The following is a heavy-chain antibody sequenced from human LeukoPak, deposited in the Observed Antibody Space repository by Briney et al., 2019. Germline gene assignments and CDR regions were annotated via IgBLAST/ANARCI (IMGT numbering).Heavy chain of an antibody. D-gene: IGHD5-18*01. V-gene: IGHV4-38-2*02. Sequence: PSETLSLTCTVSGYSISSGYYWGWIRQPPGKGLEWIGSIYHSGSTNYNPSLKSRVTISVDTSKNQFSLKLSSVTAADTAVYYCARGARGYSYGGDFDYWGQGTLVTVSS. CDR3: ARGARGYSYGGDFDY. CDR1: GYSISSGYY. CDR2: IYHSGST. J-gene: IGHJ4*02.